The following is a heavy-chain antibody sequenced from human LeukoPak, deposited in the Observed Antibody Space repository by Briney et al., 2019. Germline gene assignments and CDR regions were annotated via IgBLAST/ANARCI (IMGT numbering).Heavy chain of an antibody. D-gene: IGHD2-15*01. CDR1: GFTFSTYA. CDR3: AKRSEYYVDY. Sequence: GVSLRLSCAASGFTFSTYAMMWVRQAPGKGREGVSTITSSGGTTFYADSGKGGFTISRDNSKNTLYLQINSLGVEDPAVYYCAKRSEYYVDYWGQGTLVTVSS. V-gene: IGHV3-23*01. CDR2: ITSSGGTT. J-gene: IGHJ4*02.